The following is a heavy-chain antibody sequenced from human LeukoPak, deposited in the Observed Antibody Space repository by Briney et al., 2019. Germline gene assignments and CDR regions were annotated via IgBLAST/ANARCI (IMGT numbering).Heavy chain of an antibody. Sequence: ASVKVSCKASGYTFTSYDINWVRQATGQGLEWMGWMNPNSGNTGYAQKFQGRVTMTRNTPISTAYMELSSLRSEDTAVYYCAGGVYDFWSGYGTHNWFDPWGQGTLVTVSS. J-gene: IGHJ5*02. CDR2: MNPNSGNT. V-gene: IGHV1-8*01. CDR3: AGGVYDFWSGYGTHNWFDP. CDR1: GYTFTSYD. D-gene: IGHD3-3*01.